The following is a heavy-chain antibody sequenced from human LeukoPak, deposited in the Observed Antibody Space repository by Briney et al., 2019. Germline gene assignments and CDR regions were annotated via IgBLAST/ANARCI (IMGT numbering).Heavy chain of an antibody. CDR3: AREFWEPMAFDI. V-gene: IGHV1-18*01. J-gene: IGHJ3*02. Sequence: ASVKVSCKASGYTFSSYGISWVRQAPGQGLEWMGWISVKNGNTNYAQKFQGRVTMTTDTFTTTAFIELRSLRHDDTAVYYCAREFWEPMAFDIWGQGTMVIVSS. D-gene: IGHD1-26*01. CDR1: GYTFSSYG. CDR2: ISVKNGNT.